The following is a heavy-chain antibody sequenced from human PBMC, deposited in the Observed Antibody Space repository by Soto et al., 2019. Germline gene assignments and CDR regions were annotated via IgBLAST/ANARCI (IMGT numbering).Heavy chain of an antibody. V-gene: IGHV1-46*01. Sequence: QVQLVQSGAEVKKPGASVKGSCKASGYTFTSYYMHWVRQAPGQGLEWMGIINPSGGSTSYAQKFQGRVTMTSDTSTSTVYMELSSLRSEDTAVYYCAARYCSSTSCYGRFDPWVQGTLVTVSS. CDR1: GYTFTSYY. CDR2: INPSGGST. D-gene: IGHD2-2*01. J-gene: IGHJ5*02. CDR3: AARYCSSTSCYGRFDP.